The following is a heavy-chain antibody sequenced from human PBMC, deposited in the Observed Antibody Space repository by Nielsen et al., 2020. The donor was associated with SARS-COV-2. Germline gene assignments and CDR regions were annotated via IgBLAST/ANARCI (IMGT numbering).Heavy chain of an antibody. V-gene: IGHV3-21*01. CDR2: ISSSSSYI. CDR1: GFTFSSYS. J-gene: IGHJ5*02. Sequence: GGSLRLSCAASGFTFSSYSMNWVRQAPGKGLEWVSSISSSSSYIYYADSVKGRFTISRDNAKNSLYLQMNSLRAEDTAVYYCAPKTGTTLDPWGQGTLVTVSS. CDR3: APKTGTTLDP. D-gene: IGHD1-7*01.